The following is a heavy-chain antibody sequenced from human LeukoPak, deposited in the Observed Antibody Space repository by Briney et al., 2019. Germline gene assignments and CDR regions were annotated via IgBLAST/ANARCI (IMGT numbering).Heavy chain of an antibody. D-gene: IGHD7-27*01. V-gene: IGHV1-2*02. CDR2: INPNSGGT. Sequence: ASVKVSCKASGYTFTGYYMHWVRQAPGQGLEWMGWINPNSGGTNYAQKFQGRVTMTRDTSISTAYMELSRLRSDDTAVYYCAREVGSTGDDDAFDIWGQGTMVTVSS. J-gene: IGHJ3*02. CDR1: GYTFTGYY. CDR3: AREVGSTGDDDAFDI.